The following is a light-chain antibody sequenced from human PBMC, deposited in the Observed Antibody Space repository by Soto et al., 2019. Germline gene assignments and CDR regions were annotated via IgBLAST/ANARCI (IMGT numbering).Light chain of an antibody. Sequence: QSVLTHPASVSGSPGQSITISCPGTSIDVGSYNLVSWYQQRPGKAPKLMIYEVSKRPSGVSNRFSGSKSGNTASLTISGLQAEDEADYYCCSYAGSSPYVFGTGTKVTVL. CDR3: CSYAGSSPYV. V-gene: IGLV2-23*02. J-gene: IGLJ1*01. CDR2: EVS. CDR1: SIDVGSYNL.